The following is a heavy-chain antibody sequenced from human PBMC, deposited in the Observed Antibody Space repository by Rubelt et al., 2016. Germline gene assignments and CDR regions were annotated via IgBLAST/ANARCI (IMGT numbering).Heavy chain of an antibody. Sequence: QVQLQQWGAGLLKPSETLSLTCAVYGGSFSGYYWSWIRQPPGKGLEWIGEINHSGSTNYNPSLKSRVTIAGDPSKTQFSLKLGSVTAAETAVYYCAGGYCANGGCYGGDYWGQGTLVTVSS. CDR3: AGGYCANGGCYGGDY. CDR2: INHSGST. J-gene: IGHJ4*02. CDR1: GGSFSGYY. D-gene: IGHD2-8*01. V-gene: IGHV4-34*02.